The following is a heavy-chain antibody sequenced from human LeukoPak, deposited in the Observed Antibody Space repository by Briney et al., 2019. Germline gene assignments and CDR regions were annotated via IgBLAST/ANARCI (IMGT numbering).Heavy chain of an antibody. CDR2: IHYSGST. V-gene: IGHV4-31*03. CDR1: GGSISNGTYY. J-gene: IGHJ6*02. CDR3: ARDLYGMDV. Sequence: SETLSLTCTVSGGSISNGTYYWSWIRQHPGKDLEWIGYIHYSGSTYYNPSLESRLTISVDTSKNQFPLKLSSVTAADTAVYYCARDLYGMDVWGQGTTVTVSS.